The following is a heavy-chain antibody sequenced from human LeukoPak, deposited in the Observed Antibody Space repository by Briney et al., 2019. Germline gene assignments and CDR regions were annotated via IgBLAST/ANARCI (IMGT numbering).Heavy chain of an antibody. CDR1: GYTFTVYF. J-gene: IGHJ4*02. CDR2: INPNSGGT. CDR3: ARELNYDSSGYYFDY. V-gene: IGHV1-2*02. D-gene: IGHD3-22*01. Sequence: ASVTVSFKASGYTFTVYFMHWVRQAPGQGLEWMGWINPNSGGTNYAQKFQGRVTMTRDTSISTAYMELSRLRSDDTAVYYCARELNYDSSGYYFDYWGQGTLVTVSS.